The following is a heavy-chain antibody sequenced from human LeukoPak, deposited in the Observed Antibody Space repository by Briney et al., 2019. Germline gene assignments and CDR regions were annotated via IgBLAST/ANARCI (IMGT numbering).Heavy chain of an antibody. CDR2: IIPIFCTA. D-gene: IGHD3-10*01. CDR1: GGTFRSYA. CDR3: ARGTMVRGVVSYYYYGMDV. Sequence: SVKVSCKASGGTFRSYAISWVRQAPGKGLEWMGVIIPIFCTANFPQKFQGRVTITADKSTSTAYMELSRLRSEDTAVYYCARGTMVRGVVSYYYYGMDVWGKGTTVTVSS. V-gene: IGHV1-69*06. J-gene: IGHJ6*04.